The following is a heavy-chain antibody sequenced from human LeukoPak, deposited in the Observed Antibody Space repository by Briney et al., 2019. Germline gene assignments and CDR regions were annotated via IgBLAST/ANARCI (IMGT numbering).Heavy chain of an antibody. J-gene: IGHJ6*04. CDR1: GFTFNSYS. Sequence: PGGSLRLSCAASGFTFNSYSMNWVRQAPEKGLEWVSSISSSSSYIYYADSVKGRFTISRDNAKNSLYLQMNSLRAEDTAVYYCAELGITMIGGVWGKGTTVTISS. CDR2: ISSSSSYI. V-gene: IGHV3-21*01. D-gene: IGHD3-10*02. CDR3: AELGITMIGGV.